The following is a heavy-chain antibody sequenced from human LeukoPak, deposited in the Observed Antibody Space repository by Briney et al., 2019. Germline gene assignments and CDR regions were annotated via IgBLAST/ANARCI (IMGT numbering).Heavy chain of an antibody. CDR2: IRSKANSYAT. CDR3: TPSLYDILTGSDY. V-gene: IGHV3-73*01. CDR1: GFTFSGSA. D-gene: IGHD3-9*01. Sequence: PGGSLKLSCAASGFTFSGSAMHWVRQASGKGLEWVGRIRSKANSYATAYAASVKGRFTISRDDSKSTAYLQMNSLKTEDTAVYYCTPSLYDILTGSDYWGQGTLVTVSS. J-gene: IGHJ4*02.